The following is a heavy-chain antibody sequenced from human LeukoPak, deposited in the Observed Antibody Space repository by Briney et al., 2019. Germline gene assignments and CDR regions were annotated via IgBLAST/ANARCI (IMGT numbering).Heavy chain of an antibody. J-gene: IGHJ4*02. CDR2: IIPIFCTA. V-gene: IGHV1-69*06. CDR3: ATPIRGWPLYYFDY. D-gene: IGHD6-19*01. Sequence: ASVKVSCKASGGTFSSYAISWVRQAPGQGLEWMGGIIPIFCTANYAQKFQGRVTITADKSTSTAYMELSSLRSEDTAVYYCATPIRGWPLYYFDYWGQGTLVTVSS. CDR1: GGTFSSYA.